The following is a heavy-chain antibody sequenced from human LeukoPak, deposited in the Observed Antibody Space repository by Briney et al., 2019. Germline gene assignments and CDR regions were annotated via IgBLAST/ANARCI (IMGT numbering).Heavy chain of an antibody. J-gene: IGHJ3*02. CDR2: IYHSGST. V-gene: IGHV4-30-2*01. CDR3: ARVGGWELLVGDAFDI. Sequence: ASQTLSLTCTVSGGSISSGGYYWSWIRQPPGKGLEWIGYIYHSGSTYYNPSLKSRVTISVDRSKNQFSLKLSSVTAADTAVYYCARVGGWELLVGDAFDIWGQGTMVTVSS. CDR1: GGSISSGGYY. D-gene: IGHD1-26*01.